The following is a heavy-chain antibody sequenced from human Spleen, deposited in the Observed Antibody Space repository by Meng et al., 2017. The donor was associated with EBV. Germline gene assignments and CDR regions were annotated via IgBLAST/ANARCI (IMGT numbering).Heavy chain of an antibody. CDR2: INHSGST. D-gene: IGHD6-19*01. CDR3: ARGSSSGWYYEYFQH. Sequence: GPPQQWGPGLLKPSETLSLTCAVYGESLSGYYWSWIRQPPGKGLEWIGQINHSGSTNYNPSLKSRVTISVDTSKNHFSLTLSSVTAADTAVYYCARGSSSGWYYEYFQHWGQGTLVTVSS. J-gene: IGHJ1*01. CDR1: GESLSGYY. V-gene: IGHV4-34*01.